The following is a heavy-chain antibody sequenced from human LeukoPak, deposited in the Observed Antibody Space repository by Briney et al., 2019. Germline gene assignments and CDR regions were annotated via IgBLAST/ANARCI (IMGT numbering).Heavy chain of an antibody. J-gene: IGHJ4*02. D-gene: IGHD3-16*01. Sequence: GSLRLSCVASGFTFSSHWMHWVRQAPGKGLVWVSRLSNDETYIEYADSVKGRFTISRDNAKNVLYLQMNSLRVDDTAVYYCVRGSYGWAGTDYWGQGTLVTVSS. CDR1: GFTFSSHW. V-gene: IGHV3-74*03. CDR2: LSNDETYI. CDR3: VRGSYGWAGTDY.